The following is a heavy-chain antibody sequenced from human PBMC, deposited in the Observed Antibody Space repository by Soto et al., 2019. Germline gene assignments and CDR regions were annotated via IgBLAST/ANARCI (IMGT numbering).Heavy chain of an antibody. CDR2: IYYSGST. D-gene: IGHD1-20*01. CDR3: ARVGGITGATSVGT. J-gene: IGHJ5*02. Sequence: QVQLQESGPGLVKPSQTLSLTCTVSGGSISSGGYYWSWIRQHPGKGLEWIGYIYYSGSTYYNPSLKRRVTISVDTSKIQFSLQLSSVTAADTAVYYCARVGGITGATSVGTWGQGTLVTVSS. V-gene: IGHV4-31*03. CDR1: GGSISSGGYY.